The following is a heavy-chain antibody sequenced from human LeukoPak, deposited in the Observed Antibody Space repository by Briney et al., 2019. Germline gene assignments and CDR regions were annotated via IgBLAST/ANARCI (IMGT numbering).Heavy chain of an antibody. V-gene: IGHV3-30*18. CDR2: ISYDGSNM. J-gene: IGHJ5*02. D-gene: IGHD6-6*01. Sequence: PGRCLRLSCAASGFTFRTYGIQWVRQAPSKGLEWVAVISYDGSNMYYPDFVKGRFTISRDNSKNTLYLQMNSLRAEDTAIYYCAKLTPEYSHSGLTESWGQGTLVTVSS. CDR3: AKLTPEYSHSGLTES. CDR1: GFTFRTYG.